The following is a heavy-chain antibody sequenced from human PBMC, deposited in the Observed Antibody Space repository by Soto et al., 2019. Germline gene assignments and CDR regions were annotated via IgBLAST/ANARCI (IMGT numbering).Heavy chain of an antibody. CDR2: TYYSGST. J-gene: IGHJ6*02. Sequence: QVQLQESGPGLVKPSETLSLTCTVSGGSISSFYWSWIRQPPGKGLEWIGYTYYSGSTNYNPSLKSRVTISVDTSKNQFSLRLSSVTAADTAVYYCARGGAYYYYYGMDVWGQGTTVTVSS. CDR3: ARGGAYYYYYGMDV. CDR1: GGSISSFY. V-gene: IGHV4-59*01.